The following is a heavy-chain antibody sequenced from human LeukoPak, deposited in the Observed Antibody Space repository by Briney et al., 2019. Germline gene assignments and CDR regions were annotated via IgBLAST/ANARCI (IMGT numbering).Heavy chain of an antibody. Sequence: SETLSLTCTVSGGSISNYYWSWIRQPPGKGLEWIGYIYYTGTTNYNPSLKSRVTISVDTSKKHFSLKLSSVTAADTAVYYCARHTSCGGNSAFGYWGQGTLVTVSS. CDR3: ARHTSCGGNSAFGY. V-gene: IGHV4-59*08. CDR2: IYYTGTT. J-gene: IGHJ4*02. D-gene: IGHD4-23*01. CDR1: GGSISNYY.